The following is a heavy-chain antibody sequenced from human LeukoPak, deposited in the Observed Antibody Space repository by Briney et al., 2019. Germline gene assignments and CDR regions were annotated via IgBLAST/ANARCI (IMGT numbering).Heavy chain of an antibody. Sequence: ASVKVSCKASGGTFSSYAISWVRQAPGQGLEWMGGIILIFGTANYAQKFQGRVTITADESTSTAYMELSSLRSEDTAVYYCARASIVGGDYDFWSGYYPISFDYWGQGTLVTVSS. CDR2: IILIFGTA. CDR3: ARASIVGGDYDFWSGYYPISFDY. D-gene: IGHD3-3*01. J-gene: IGHJ4*02. V-gene: IGHV1-69*13. CDR1: GGTFSSYA.